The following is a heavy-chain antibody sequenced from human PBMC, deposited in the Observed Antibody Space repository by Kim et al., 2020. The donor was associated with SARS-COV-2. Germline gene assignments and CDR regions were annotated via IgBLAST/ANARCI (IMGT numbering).Heavy chain of an antibody. D-gene: IGHD6-13*01. CDR2: IYYSGST. CDR3: AGAAAGFLMVYFDY. J-gene: IGHJ4*02. V-gene: IGHV4-59*13. Sequence: SETLSLTCTVSGGSISSYYWSWIRQPPGKGLEWIGYIYYSGSTNYNPSLKSRVTISVDTSKNQFSLKLSSVTAADTAVYYCAGAAAGFLMVYFDYWGQGTLVTVSS. CDR1: GGSISSYY.